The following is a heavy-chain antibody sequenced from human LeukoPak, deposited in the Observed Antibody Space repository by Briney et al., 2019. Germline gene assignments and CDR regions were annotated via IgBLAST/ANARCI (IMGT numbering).Heavy chain of an antibody. Sequence: PGGSLRLSCAASGFTFSSYAMHWVRQAPGKGLEWVAVISYDGSNKYYADSVKGRFTISRDNSKNTLYLQMNSLRAEDTAVYYCARDLFRWGLMVYAPDYWGQGTLVTVSS. CDR2: ISYDGSNK. J-gene: IGHJ4*02. CDR1: GFTFSSYA. D-gene: IGHD2-8*01. V-gene: IGHV3-30*04. CDR3: ARDLFRWGLMVYAPDY.